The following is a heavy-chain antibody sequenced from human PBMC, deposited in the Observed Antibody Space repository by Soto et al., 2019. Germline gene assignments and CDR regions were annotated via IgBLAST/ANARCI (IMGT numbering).Heavy chain of an antibody. CDR3: ARGASISSGWQHSLDY. J-gene: IGHJ4*02. CDR1: GFTFSSYD. CDR2: IGTAGDP. V-gene: IGHV3-13*05. D-gene: IGHD6-19*01. Sequence: PGGSLRLSGAASGFTFSSYDMHWVRQATGKGLEGVSAIGTAGDPYYPGSVKGRFTISRENAKNSLYLQMNSLRAGDTAVYYCARGASISSGWQHSLDYWGQGTLVTVSS.